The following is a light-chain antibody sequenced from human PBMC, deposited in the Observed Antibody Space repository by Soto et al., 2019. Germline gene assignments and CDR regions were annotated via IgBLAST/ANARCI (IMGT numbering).Light chain of an antibody. CDR2: AVT. V-gene: IGLV2-14*03. CDR1: GSDIGSYNY. CDR3: NSYTSASTYV. J-gene: IGLJ1*01. Sequence: QSALTQPASVSGSPGQSITISCTGTGSDIGSYNYVSWYQHHPGKVPKFIISAVTNRPSGVSDRFSGSKSGNTASLTISGLQAEDEADYYCNSYTSASTYVFGTGTKLTVL.